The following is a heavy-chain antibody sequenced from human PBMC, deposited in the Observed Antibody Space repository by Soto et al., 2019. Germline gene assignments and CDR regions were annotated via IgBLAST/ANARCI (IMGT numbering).Heavy chain of an antibody. V-gene: IGHV1-18*01. D-gene: IGHD3-10*01. CDR2: ISAYNGNT. CDR1: GYTFTSYG. Sequence: SVKVSCKASGYTFTSYGISWVRQAPGQGLEWMGWISAYNGNTNYAQKLQGRVTMTTDTSTSTAYMELRSLRSDDTAVYYCARVTMVRGAEDYNWFDPWGQGTLVTVSS. CDR3: ARVTMVRGAEDYNWFDP. J-gene: IGHJ5*02.